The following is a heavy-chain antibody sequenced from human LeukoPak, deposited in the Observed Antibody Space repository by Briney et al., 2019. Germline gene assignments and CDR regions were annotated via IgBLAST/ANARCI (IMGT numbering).Heavy chain of an antibody. D-gene: IGHD3-3*01. CDR1: GYTFTGYY. CDR3: ARAPHSPYYDFWSGYPEGGMDV. CDR2: INPNSGGT. Sequence: ASVKVSCKASGYTFTGYYMHWVRQAPGQGLEWMGWINPNSGGTNYAQKFQGRVTMTRDTSISTAYMELSRLRSDDTAVYYCARAPHSPYYDFWSGYPEGGMDVWGQGTTVTVSS. J-gene: IGHJ6*02. V-gene: IGHV1-2*02.